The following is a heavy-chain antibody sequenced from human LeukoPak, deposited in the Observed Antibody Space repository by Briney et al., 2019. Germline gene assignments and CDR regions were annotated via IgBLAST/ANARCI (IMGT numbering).Heavy chain of an antibody. V-gene: IGHV3-30-3*01. CDR1: GFTFSSYA. CDR3: ARDSEVVTYYYYYGMDV. Sequence: PGRSLGLSCAASGFTFSSYAMHWVRQAPGKGLEWVAVISYDGSNKYYADSVKGRFTISRDNSKNTLYLQMNSLRAEDTAVYYCARDSEVVTYYYYYGMDVWGQGTTVTVSS. CDR2: ISYDGSNK. J-gene: IGHJ6*02. D-gene: IGHD3-22*01.